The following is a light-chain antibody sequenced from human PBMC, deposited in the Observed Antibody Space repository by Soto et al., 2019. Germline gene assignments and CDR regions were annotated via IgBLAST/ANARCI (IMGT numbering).Light chain of an antibody. CDR1: SSDVGRFNL. J-gene: IGLJ2*01. CDR3: CSYAGSSTLV. CDR2: EGS. Sequence: QSALTQPASVSGSPGQSITISCTGTSSDVGRFNLVSWCQQHPGKAPKLMIYEGSQRPSGVSNRFSGSKSGNTASLTISGLQAEDEADYYCCSYAGSSTLVFGGGTKVTVL. V-gene: IGLV2-23*01.